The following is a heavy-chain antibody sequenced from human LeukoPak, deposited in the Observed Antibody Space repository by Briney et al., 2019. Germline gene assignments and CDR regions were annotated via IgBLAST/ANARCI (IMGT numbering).Heavy chain of an antibody. CDR3: ASDCTNGVCF. CDR2: INHSGST. D-gene: IGHD2-8*01. V-gene: IGHV4-39*07. J-gene: IGHJ6*04. CDR1: GGSISSSSYY. Sequence: SETLSLTCTVSGGSISSSSYYWSWIRQPPGKGLEWIGEINHSGSTNYNPSLKSRVTISVDTSRNQFSLKLSSVTAADTAVYYCASDCTNGVCFWGKGTTVTVSS.